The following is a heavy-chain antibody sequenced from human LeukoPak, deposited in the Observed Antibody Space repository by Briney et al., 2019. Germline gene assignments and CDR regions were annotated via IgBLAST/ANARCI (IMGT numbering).Heavy chain of an antibody. CDR2: IYYSGST. CDR3: AGEARSYGSGSSSYYYYGMDV. J-gene: IGHJ6*02. Sequence: PSETLSLTCTVSGGSISSSSYYWGWIRLPPGKGLEWIGSIYYSGSTYYNPSLKSRVTISVDTSKNQFSLKLSSVTAADTAVYYCAGEARSYGSGSSSYYYYGMDVWGQGTTVTVSS. D-gene: IGHD3-10*01. CDR1: GGSISSSSYY. V-gene: IGHV4-39*07.